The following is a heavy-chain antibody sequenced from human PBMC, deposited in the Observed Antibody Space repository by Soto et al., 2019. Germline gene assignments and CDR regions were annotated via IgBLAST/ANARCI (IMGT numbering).Heavy chain of an antibody. J-gene: IGHJ3*01. CDR3: ASSIVVIPAAKAFDL. Sequence: EVQLVESGGGLVQPGGSLRLSCAASGFSFSSFEMNWVRQAPGKGLEWVSYIRSSSGTKYYADSVKGRFTISRNNAQNSLYLEMNSLRAEDTAVYYCASSIVVIPAAKAFDLWGQGTMVTVSS. CDR2: IRSSSGTK. D-gene: IGHD2-2*01. CDR1: GFSFSSFE. V-gene: IGHV3-48*03.